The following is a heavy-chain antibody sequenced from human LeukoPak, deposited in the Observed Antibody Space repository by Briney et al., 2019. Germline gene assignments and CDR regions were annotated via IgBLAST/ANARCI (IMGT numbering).Heavy chain of an antibody. CDR2: IYYSGST. CDR1: GGSISSSSYY. J-gene: IGHJ5*02. V-gene: IGHV4-39*01. Sequence: SETLSLTCTVSGGSISSSSYYWGWIRQPPGKGLEWIGSIYYSGSTYYNPSLKSRVTISVDTSKNQFSLKLSSVTAADTAVYYCATLPRDWFDPWGQGTLVTVSS. CDR3: ATLPRDWFDP.